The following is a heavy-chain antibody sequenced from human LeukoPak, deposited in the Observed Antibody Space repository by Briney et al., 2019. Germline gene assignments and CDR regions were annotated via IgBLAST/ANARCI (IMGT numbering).Heavy chain of an antibody. J-gene: IGHJ4*02. D-gene: IGHD3-3*02. V-gene: IGHV3-20*04. Sequence: GSLRLSCATSGCTFVDYGLSWVRRAPGKGLEWLCAINYNGAITDYADSVKGRFTISRDNAKNSLYLRMDSLRAEDTALYYCARDRLGPSFSVSHFDLWGQGTLVTVSS. CDR3: ARDRLGPSFSVSHFDL. CDR1: GCTFVDYG. CDR2: INYNGAIT.